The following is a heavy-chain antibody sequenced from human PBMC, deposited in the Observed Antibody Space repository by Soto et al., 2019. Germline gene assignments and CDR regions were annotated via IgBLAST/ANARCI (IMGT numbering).Heavy chain of an antibody. CDR1: GFTFSSYA. Sequence: QVQLVESGGGVVQPGRSLRLSCAASGFTFSSYAMHWVRQAPGKGLEWVAVISYDGSNKYYADSVKGRFTISRDNSKNTLYLQMNSLSAEDTAVYYCASTGSSGYYYNFEYWGQGNLVTVSS. D-gene: IGHD3-22*01. J-gene: IGHJ4*02. V-gene: IGHV3-30-3*01. CDR3: ASTGSSGYYYNFEY. CDR2: ISYDGSNK.